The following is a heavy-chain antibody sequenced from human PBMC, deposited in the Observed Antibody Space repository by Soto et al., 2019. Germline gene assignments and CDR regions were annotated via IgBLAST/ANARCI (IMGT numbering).Heavy chain of an antibody. Sequence: GGSLRLSCAASGFTFSDYYMSWIRQAPGKGLEWVSYISSSGSTIYYADSVKGRFTISRDNAKNSLYLQMNSLRAEDTAVYYCAREQRYFDWEEDDHDAFDIWGQGTMVTVSS. CDR3: AREQRYFDWEEDDHDAFDI. CDR2: ISSSGSTI. V-gene: IGHV3-11*01. J-gene: IGHJ3*02. D-gene: IGHD3-9*01. CDR1: GFTFSDYY.